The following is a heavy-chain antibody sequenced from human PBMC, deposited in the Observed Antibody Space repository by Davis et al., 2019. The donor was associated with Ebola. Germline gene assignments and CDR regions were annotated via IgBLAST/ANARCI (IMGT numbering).Heavy chain of an antibody. V-gene: IGHV1-46*01. CDR1: GYTFTGNY. D-gene: IGHD2-2*02. J-gene: IGHJ4*02. CDR3: AKGLGYCTSTSCHSLFDD. Sequence: ASVPVSRQASGYTFTGNYMHWVRQAPGQGLEWMGIIDPTTGRTTYAQKFQGRATMTRDTPTTTVYMEPSSLRSEDTAVYHCAKGLGYCTSTSCHSLFDDWGQGTLVTVSS. CDR2: IDPTTGRT.